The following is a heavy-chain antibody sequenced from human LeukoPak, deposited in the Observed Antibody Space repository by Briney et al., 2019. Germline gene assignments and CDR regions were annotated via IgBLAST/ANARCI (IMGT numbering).Heavy chain of an antibody. Sequence: SETLSLTCTVSGGSITSGGYSWSWIRQPPGKGLEWIGYIYSSGSTYSNPSLKSRVTISVDTSKNQFSLKLSSVTAADTAVYYCARGYSGSSFDYWGQGTLVTVSS. V-gene: IGHV4-30-4*07. CDR2: IYSSGST. CDR1: GGSITSGGYS. D-gene: IGHD5-12*01. CDR3: ARGYSGSSFDY. J-gene: IGHJ4*02.